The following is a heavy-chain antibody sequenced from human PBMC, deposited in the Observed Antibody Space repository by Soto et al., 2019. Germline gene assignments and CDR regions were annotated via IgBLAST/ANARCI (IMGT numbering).Heavy chain of an antibody. Sequence: GGSLRLSCAASGFIFSDYYMSWIRQAPGKGLEWVSYISSSSSYTNYADSVKGRFTISRDNAKNSLSLQMNSLRAEDTAVYYCARVTFGSFYQDSWGQGTLVTVSS. J-gene: IGHJ4*02. CDR2: ISSSSSYT. CDR3: ARVTFGSFYQDS. D-gene: IGHD3-16*01. CDR1: GFIFSDYY. V-gene: IGHV3-11*06.